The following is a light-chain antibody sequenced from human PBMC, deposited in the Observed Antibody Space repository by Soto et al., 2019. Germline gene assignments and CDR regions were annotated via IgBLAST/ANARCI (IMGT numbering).Light chain of an antibody. CDR3: QQYGSSRT. V-gene: IGKV3-20*01. Sequence: EIVLTQSPGTLSLSPGERATLSCRASQSVSSSYLARYHQKPGQAPRLLIYGASSRATGIPNSFSGSDSRTDFTLTISRLEPEDFAVYYCQQYGSSRTFGQGTKVDIK. CDR2: GAS. CDR1: QSVSSSY. J-gene: IGKJ1*01.